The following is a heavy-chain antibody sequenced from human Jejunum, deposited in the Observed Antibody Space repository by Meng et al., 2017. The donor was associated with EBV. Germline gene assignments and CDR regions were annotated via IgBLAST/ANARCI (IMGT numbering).Heavy chain of an antibody. D-gene: IGHD2-21*02. J-gene: IGHJ4*02. Sequence: QVQLVQSGSELKKPGASVKVSCKASGYTFSRYAMNWVRQAPGQGLEWMGWINTRTGNPAYAQGFTGRFVFSLDTSVSTAYLQSSSLKAEDTAVYYCASDISTATFGYWGQGTLVTVSS. CDR2: INTRTGNP. CDR1: GYTFSRYA. CDR3: ASDISTATFGY. V-gene: IGHV7-4-1*02.